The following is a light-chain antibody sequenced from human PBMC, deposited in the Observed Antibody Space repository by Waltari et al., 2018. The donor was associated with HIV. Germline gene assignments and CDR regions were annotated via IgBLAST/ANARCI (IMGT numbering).Light chain of an antibody. CDR1: QSISRW. V-gene: IGKV1-5*03. J-gene: IGKJ2*01. Sequence: DIQMTQSPSILSASVGHSIPITCRASQSISRWLAWYQQKPGKAPKLLIYKASSLESGVPSRFSGSGSGTEFTLTINGLQPDDFATYYCQQYSSYSPMYTFGLGTKLEIK. CDR2: KAS. CDR3: QQYSSYSPMYT.